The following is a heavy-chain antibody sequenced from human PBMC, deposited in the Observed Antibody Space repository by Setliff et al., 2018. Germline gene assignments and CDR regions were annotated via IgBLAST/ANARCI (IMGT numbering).Heavy chain of an antibody. Sequence: PSETLSLTCTVSGGSISSGGYYWSWIRQHPGKGLEWIGYIYYSGSTYYNPSLKSRVTISVDTSKNQFSLKLSSVTAADTAVYYCARVARVVLSRNAFDIWGQGTRVTVSS. V-gene: IGHV4-31*03. J-gene: IGHJ3*02. CDR1: GGSISSGGYY. D-gene: IGHD2-2*01. CDR2: IYYSGST. CDR3: ARVARVVLSRNAFDI.